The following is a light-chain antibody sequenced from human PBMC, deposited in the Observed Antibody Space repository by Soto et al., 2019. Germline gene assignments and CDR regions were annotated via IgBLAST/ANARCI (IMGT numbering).Light chain of an antibody. CDR3: SSYAGSDNLRL. J-gene: IGLJ2*01. Sequence: QSVLTQPPSASGSPGQSVTISCTGTSSDVGNYNYVSWYQQHPGKAPKLMIYEVDKRPSGVPNRFSGSKSANTASLTVSGLQAEDEADYYCSSYAGSDNLRLFGGGTKLTVL. CDR2: EVD. V-gene: IGLV2-8*01. CDR1: SSDVGNYNY.